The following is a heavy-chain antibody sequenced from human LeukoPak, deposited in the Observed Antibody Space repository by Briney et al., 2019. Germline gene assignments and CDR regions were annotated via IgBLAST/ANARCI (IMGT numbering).Heavy chain of an antibody. J-gene: IGHJ4*02. V-gene: IGHV3-21*01. CDR2: ISSSDYI. CDR3: ARDPWGALGY. Sequence: PGGSLRLSCAASGFSFSSYSMNWVRQAPGKGLEWVSSISSSDYIHYADSVKARFTISRDNAKNSLYLQMNSLRAEDTAVYYCARDPWGALGYWSLGTLVTVSS. D-gene: IGHD1-26*01. CDR1: GFSFSSYS.